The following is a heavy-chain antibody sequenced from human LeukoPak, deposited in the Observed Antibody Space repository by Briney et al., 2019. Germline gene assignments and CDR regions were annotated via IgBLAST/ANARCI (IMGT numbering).Heavy chain of an antibody. J-gene: IGHJ1*01. CDR2: ISSSSSYI. Sequence: GGSLRLSCAASGFTFSSYSMNWVRQAPGKGLEWVSSISSSSSYIYYADSVKGRFTISRDNSKNTLYLQMNSLRAEDTAVYYCALYDFWSGYYYFQHWGQGTLVTVSS. CDR1: GFTFSSYS. V-gene: IGHV3-21*04. D-gene: IGHD3-3*01. CDR3: ALYDFWSGYYYFQH.